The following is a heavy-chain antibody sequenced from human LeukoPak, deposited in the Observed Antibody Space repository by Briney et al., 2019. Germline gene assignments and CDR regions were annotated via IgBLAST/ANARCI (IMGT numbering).Heavy chain of an antibody. CDR2: ISSISSTI. CDR1: GFTFSSYS. CDR3: GRDGRPVDY. D-gene: IGHD1-26*01. Sequence: GGSLRLSCAASGFTFSSYSMSWVRQAPGKGLEWLSFISSISSTIYYADSVKGRFTISRDNAKNSLYLEINSLRADDTAVCYCGRDGRPVDYWGQGTLVTVSS. V-gene: IGHV3-48*01. J-gene: IGHJ4*02.